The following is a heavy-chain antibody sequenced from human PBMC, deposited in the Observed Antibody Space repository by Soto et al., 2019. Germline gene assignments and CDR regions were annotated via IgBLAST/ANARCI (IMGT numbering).Heavy chain of an antibody. CDR1: GYTFTSYY. V-gene: IGHV1-46*01. D-gene: IGHD6-19*01. J-gene: IGHJ6*02. Sequence: ASVKVSCKASGYTFTSYYMHWVRQAPGQGLEWMGIINPSGGSTSYAQKFQGRVTMTRDTSTSTVYMELSSLRSEDTAVYYCARDLAVALNYYYGIDVWGQGTTVTVSS. CDR3: ARDLAVALNYYYGIDV. CDR2: INPSGGST.